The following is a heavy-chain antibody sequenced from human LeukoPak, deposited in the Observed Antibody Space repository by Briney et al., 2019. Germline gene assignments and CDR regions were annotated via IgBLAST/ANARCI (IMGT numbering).Heavy chain of an antibody. J-gene: IGHJ4*02. V-gene: IGHV3-30*04. Sequence: GGSLRLSCAASGFTFSTYATHWVRQAPGKGLEWVAVIPYDGSNKYYADSVKGRFTISRENSKNRLYLQMNSLRAEDTAVYYCARAEGYGGELDSWGQGTLVTVSS. CDR1: GFTFSTYA. CDR3: ARAEGYGGELDS. CDR2: IPYDGSNK. D-gene: IGHD4-23*01.